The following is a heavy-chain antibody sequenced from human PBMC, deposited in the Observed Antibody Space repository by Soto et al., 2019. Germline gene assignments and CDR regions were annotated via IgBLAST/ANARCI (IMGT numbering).Heavy chain of an antibody. J-gene: IGHJ6*03. V-gene: IGHV1-8*01. CDR2: MNPNSGNT. Sequence: ASVKVSCKASGYTFTSYDINWVRQATGQGLEWMGWMNPNSGNTGYAQKFQGRVTMTRNTSISTAYMELSSLRSEDTAVYYCARGLQDGPYYYYYYYMDVWGKGTTVTVSS. D-gene: IGHD2-15*01. CDR1: GYTFTSYD. CDR3: ARGLQDGPYYYYYYYMDV.